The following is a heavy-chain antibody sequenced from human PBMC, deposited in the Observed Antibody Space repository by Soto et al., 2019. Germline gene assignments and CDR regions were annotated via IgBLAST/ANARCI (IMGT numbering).Heavy chain of an antibody. CDR2: IYSGGST. J-gene: IGHJ6*02. D-gene: IGHD6-6*01. CDR3: ARSSFPQSLVIAARPETKYYYYGMDV. V-gene: IGHV3-53*01. CDR1: GFTVSSNY. Sequence: PGGSLRLSCAASGFTVSSNYMSWVRQAPGKGLEWVSVIYSGGSTYYADSVKGRFTISRDNSKNTLYLQMNSLRAEDTAVYYCARSSFPQSLVIAARPETKYYYYGMDVWGQGTTVTVSS.